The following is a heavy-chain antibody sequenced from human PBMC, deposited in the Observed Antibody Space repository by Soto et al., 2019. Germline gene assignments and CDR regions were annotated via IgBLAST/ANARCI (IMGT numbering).Heavy chain of an antibody. D-gene: IGHD3-3*01. CDR1: GGSISSYY. J-gene: IGHJ6*02. CDR2: IYYSGST. Sequence: SETLSLTCTVSGGSISSYYWSWIRQPPGKGLEWIGYIYYSGSTNYNPSLKSRVTISVDTSKNQFSLKLSSVTAADTAVYYCARSTYYDFWSGYEKYGMDVWGQGTSVTVSS. V-gene: IGHV4-59*01. CDR3: ARSTYYDFWSGYEKYGMDV.